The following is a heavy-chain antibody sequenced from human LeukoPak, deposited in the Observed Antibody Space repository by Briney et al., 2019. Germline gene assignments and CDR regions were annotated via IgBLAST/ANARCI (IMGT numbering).Heavy chain of an antibody. D-gene: IGHD1-26*01. CDR1: GFTFSSYA. V-gene: IGHV3-23*01. CDR3: AQADSGSYPIDY. J-gene: IGHJ4*02. CDR2: ISGSGGST. Sequence: PGGSLRLSCVASGFTFSSYAMSWVRQAPGKGLEWVSAISGSGGSTYYADSVKGRFTISRDNSKNTLYLQVNSLRAEDTAVYYCAQADSGSYPIDYWGQGTLVTVSS.